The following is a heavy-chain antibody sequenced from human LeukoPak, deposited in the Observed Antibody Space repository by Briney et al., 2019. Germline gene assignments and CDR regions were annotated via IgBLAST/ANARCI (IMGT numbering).Heavy chain of an antibody. CDR2: IRYDGSTT. CDR1: GFTFSSYA. Sequence: GGSLRLSCAASGFTFSSYAMSWVRQAPGKGLEWVTFIRYDGSTTYYADSVKGRFTISRDNSRNMVYLQMSSLKAEDTAVYYCAKEIYCTATTCQGNDAFHIWGQGTVVTVSS. CDR3: AKEIYCTATTCQGNDAFHI. J-gene: IGHJ3*02. V-gene: IGHV3-30*02. D-gene: IGHD2-8*02.